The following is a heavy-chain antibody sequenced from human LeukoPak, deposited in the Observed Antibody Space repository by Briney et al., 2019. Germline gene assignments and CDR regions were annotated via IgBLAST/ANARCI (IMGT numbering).Heavy chain of an antibody. J-gene: IGHJ4*02. Sequence: PSETLSLTCTVSGGSISSSSYYWGWIRQPPGKGLEWIGSIYYSGSTYYNPSLKSRVTISVDTSKNQFSLKLSSVTAADTAVYYCARPSRWNHYYFDYGGQGTLVTVSS. V-gene: IGHV4-39*01. CDR2: IYYSGST. CDR3: ARPSRWNHYYFDY. CDR1: GGSISSSSYY. D-gene: IGHD1-14*01.